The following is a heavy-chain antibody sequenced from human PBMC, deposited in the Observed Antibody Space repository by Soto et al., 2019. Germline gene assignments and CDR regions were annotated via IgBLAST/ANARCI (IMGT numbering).Heavy chain of an antibody. J-gene: IGHJ4*02. Sequence: GGSLKLSCAASGVTFNNYAMNWVRQAPGKGLEWVSGISGSGGTTYYADSVRGRFTISRDNSKNTLYLQMNSLRAEDTAVYYCAKVTMVRGVIIDRHFDYWGQGTLVTLSS. CDR1: GVTFNNYA. CDR3: AKVTMVRGVIIDRHFDY. D-gene: IGHD3-10*01. CDR2: ISGSGGTT. V-gene: IGHV3-23*01.